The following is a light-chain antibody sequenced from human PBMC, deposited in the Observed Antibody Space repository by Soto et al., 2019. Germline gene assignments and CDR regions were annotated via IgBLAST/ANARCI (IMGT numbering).Light chain of an antibody. Sequence: QSVLTQPPSGSGAPGQRVTISCTGRSSNIGAGYDVHWYQQLPGRAPKLLIYGNTNRPSGVPDRFSGSKSGTSASLAITGLQAEDEADYYCLSFDSSLSVVFGGGTKVPVL. CDR2: GNT. CDR1: SSNIGAGYD. CDR3: LSFDSSLSVV. J-gene: IGLJ2*01. V-gene: IGLV1-40*01.